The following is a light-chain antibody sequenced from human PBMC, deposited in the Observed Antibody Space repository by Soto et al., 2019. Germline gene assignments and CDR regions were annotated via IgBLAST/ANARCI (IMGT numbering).Light chain of an antibody. CDR1: CSDVGSYNL. CDR2: EVS. CDR3: CSYAGSSTNWV. J-gene: IGLJ3*02. Sequence: QSALTQPASVSGSPGQSITISCTGTCSDVGSYNLVSWYQQHPGKAPKLMIYEVSKRPSGVSNRFSGSKSGNTASLTISGLQAEDEADYYCCSYAGSSTNWVFGGGTKLTVL. V-gene: IGLV2-23*02.